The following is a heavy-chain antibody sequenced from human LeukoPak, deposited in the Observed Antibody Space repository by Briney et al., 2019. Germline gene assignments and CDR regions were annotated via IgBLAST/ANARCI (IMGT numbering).Heavy chain of an antibody. CDR3: ARGVAARVGSNWFDP. J-gene: IGHJ5*02. CDR1: GYTFTGYY. V-gene: IGHV1-2*02. CDR2: INPNSGGT. Sequence: EASVKVSCKASGYTFTGYYMHWVRQAPGQGLEWMGWINPNSGGTNYAQKFQGRVTMTRDTSISTAYMELSRLRSDDTAVYYCARGVAARVGSNWFDPWGQGTLVTVSS. D-gene: IGHD6-13*01.